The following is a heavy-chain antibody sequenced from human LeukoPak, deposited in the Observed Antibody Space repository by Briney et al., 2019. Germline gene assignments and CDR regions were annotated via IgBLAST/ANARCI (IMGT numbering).Heavy chain of an antibody. CDR3: ASTHSSGKSDY. D-gene: IGHD3-10*01. CDR2: INHSGST. Sequence: SETLSLTCAVYGGSFSGYYWSWIRQPPGKGLEWIGEINHSGSTNYNPSLKSRVTISLDTSKNQFSLKLSSVTAADAAVYYCASTHSSGKSDYWGQGTLVTVSS. V-gene: IGHV4-34*01. CDR1: GGSFSGYY. J-gene: IGHJ4*02.